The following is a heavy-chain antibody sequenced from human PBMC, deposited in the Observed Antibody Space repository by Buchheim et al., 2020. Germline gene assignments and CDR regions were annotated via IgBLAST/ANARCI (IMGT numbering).Heavy chain of an antibody. CDR1: GFSLSDFW. CDR2: IKVDRNEQ. J-gene: IGHJ4*01. CDR3: ARAENGLRLLSY. D-gene: IGHD3-3*01. Sequence: EVQLVQSGGGLVQPGGSLRLSCEVSGFSLSDFWMRWVRQAPGKGLEWVASIKVDRNEQYYVDSVKGRFPISGDNAKNSLYLQMNSLRADDTAVYYCARAENGLRLLSYWGQGTL. V-gene: IGHV3-7*01.